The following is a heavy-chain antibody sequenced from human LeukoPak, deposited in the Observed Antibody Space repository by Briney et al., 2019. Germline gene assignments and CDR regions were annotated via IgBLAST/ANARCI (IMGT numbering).Heavy chain of an antibody. CDR3: ARGKMAAVGYSYYYYYMDV. J-gene: IGHJ6*03. V-gene: IGHV4-34*01. Sequence: SETLSLTCAVYGGSFSGYYWSWIRQPPGKVLEWMGEINHSGSTNYNPSLKSRVTISVDTSKNQFSLKLSSVTAADTAVYYCARGKMAAVGYSYYYYYMDVWGKGTTVTVSS. CDR1: GGSFSGYY. D-gene: IGHD6-13*01. CDR2: INHSGST.